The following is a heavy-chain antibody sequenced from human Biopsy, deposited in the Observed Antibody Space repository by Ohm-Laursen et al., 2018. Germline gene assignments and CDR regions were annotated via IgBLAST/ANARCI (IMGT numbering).Heavy chain of an antibody. D-gene: IGHD1-26*01. Sequence: SSVTASCQGSEFSFSRYDMHWVRQAPGRGLEWMGIISPSGGGTMDTQKFQDRLTMTRDTSTSTVHMELKSLKSEDTAVYYCAIFEGYSDDNLDYEHYGMDVWGQGTTVTVSS. V-gene: IGHV1-46*01. J-gene: IGHJ6*02. CDR3: AIFEGYSDDNLDYEHYGMDV. CDR2: ISPSGGGT. CDR1: EFSFSRYD.